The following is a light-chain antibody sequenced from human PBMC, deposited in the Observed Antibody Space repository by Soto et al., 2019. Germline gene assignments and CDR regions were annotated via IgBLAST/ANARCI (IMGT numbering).Light chain of an antibody. J-gene: IGKJ1*01. V-gene: IGKV3D-20*02. Sequence: ECVLTQSPGTLSLSPGERATRCCRGSQGLTSSFIAWYQQRPGQAPRLLIYDTSSRASGIPDRFSGSGSGTDFTLTISSLEPEDFAVYYCQQRSNWPPGTFGQGTKVDI. CDR1: QGLTSSF. CDR2: DTS. CDR3: QQRSNWPPGT.